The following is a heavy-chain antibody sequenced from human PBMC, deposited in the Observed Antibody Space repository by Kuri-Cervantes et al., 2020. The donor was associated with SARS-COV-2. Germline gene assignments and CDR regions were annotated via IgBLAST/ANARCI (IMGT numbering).Heavy chain of an antibody. Sequence: ASVKVSCKASGYTFTDYYIHWVRQAPGQGLQWMGWINPNSGGTNYAQKFQGWVTMTRDTSISTAYMELSRLRSDDTAVYYCARDHLGSSDYSRHDAFDIWGQGTMVTVSS. CDR2: INPNSGGT. CDR3: ARDHLGSSDYSRHDAFDI. D-gene: IGHD2-15*01. V-gene: IGHV1-2*04. J-gene: IGHJ3*02. CDR1: GYTFTDYY.